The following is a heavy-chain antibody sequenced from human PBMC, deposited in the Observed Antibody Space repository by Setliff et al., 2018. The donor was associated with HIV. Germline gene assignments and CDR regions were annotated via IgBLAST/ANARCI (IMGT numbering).Heavy chain of an antibody. CDR3: AGSWSGYPLSFGY. Sequence: TSETLSLTFTVSGGSISSGSYYWSWIRQPAGKGLEWIGRIYTSGSTNYNPSLTSRVTISVDTSKNQFPLKLSSVTAADTAVYYCAGSWSGYPLSFGYWGQGTLVTVSS. D-gene: IGHD3-3*01. CDR2: IYTSGST. CDR1: GGSISSGSYY. V-gene: IGHV4-61*02. J-gene: IGHJ4*02.